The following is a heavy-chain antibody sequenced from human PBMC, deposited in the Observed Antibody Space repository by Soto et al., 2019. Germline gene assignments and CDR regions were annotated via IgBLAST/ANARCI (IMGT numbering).Heavy chain of an antibody. J-gene: IGHJ1*01. CDR2: IIPIFGTA. Sequence: GASVKDSCKASGGTFSIYAISWVRQAPGQGLEWMGGIIPIFGTANYAQKFQGRVTITADESTSTAYMELSSLRSEDTAVYYCARFVIGGYGDYSEYFQHWGQGTLVTVSS. D-gene: IGHD4-17*01. V-gene: IGHV1-69*13. CDR1: GGTFSIYA. CDR3: ARFVIGGYGDYSEYFQH.